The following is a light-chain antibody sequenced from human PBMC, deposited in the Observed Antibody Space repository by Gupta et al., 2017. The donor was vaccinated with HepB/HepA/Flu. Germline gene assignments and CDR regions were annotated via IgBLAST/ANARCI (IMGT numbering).Light chain of an antibody. CDR2: YDS. Sequence: QSALTQPASVSGSPGQSITISCTGTSSEFGDLNYVSWYQQHPAKDPKLLMAYDSSRPSGVYYRFLSYTAGNNASPQTNVLQPEEEADDYCSYSKSNTTSGVFGGGTKLTVL. CDR1: SSEFGDLNY. V-gene: IGLV2-14*01. CDR3: SYSKSNTTSGV. J-gene: IGLJ2*01.